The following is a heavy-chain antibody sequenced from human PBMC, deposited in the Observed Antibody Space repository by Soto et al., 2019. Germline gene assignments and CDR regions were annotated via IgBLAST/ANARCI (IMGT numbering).Heavy chain of an antibody. Sequence: SETLSLTCSVSGDSISTYYWSWIRQSAGKGLEWIGRTYITGDTNYNPSLKSRLTMSVDTSKNQLSLKLSSVTAADTAVYYCAREYTETVDGPTPFYFDYWGQGTPVTVSS. CDR2: TYITGDT. CDR3: AREYTETVDGPTPFYFDY. V-gene: IGHV4-4*07. D-gene: IGHD6-19*01. J-gene: IGHJ4*02. CDR1: GDSISTYY.